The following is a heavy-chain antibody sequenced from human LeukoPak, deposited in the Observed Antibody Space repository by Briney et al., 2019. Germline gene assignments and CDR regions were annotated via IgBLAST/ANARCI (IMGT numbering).Heavy chain of an antibody. Sequence: SETLSLTCAVYGGSFSGYYWSWIRQPPGKGLEWIGNIYYSGSTYYNPSLKSRVTISLDTSKNQFSLKLSSVTAADTAVYYCARPDDGAFDFWGQGTMVTVST. J-gene: IGHJ3*01. CDR2: IYYSGST. V-gene: IGHV4-34*01. CDR3: ARPDDGAFDF. CDR1: GGSFSGYY. D-gene: IGHD5-24*01.